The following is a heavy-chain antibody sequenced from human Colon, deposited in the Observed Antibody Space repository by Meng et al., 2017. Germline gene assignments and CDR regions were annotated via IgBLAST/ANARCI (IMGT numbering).Heavy chain of an antibody. V-gene: IGHV1-18*01. D-gene: IGHD2-15*01. Sequence: QGQLVKAGAEVKKPGASVKVSCKASGFTFASFGFSWVRQAPGQGLEWMGWISGYNGNTNYAQKVQDRVTMTTDTSTTTAYMELRSLRSDDTAVYYCARTPMRRGIEYFQHWGQGTLVTVSS. J-gene: IGHJ1*01. CDR2: ISGYNGNT. CDR3: ARTPMRRGIEYFQH. CDR1: GFTFASFG.